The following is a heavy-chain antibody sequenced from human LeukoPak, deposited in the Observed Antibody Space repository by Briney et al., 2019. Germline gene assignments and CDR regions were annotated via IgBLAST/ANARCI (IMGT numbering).Heavy chain of an antibody. CDR1: GYTFSRYA. Sequence: GGSLRLSCAASGYTFSRYAISWVRQAPGKGLEWVSAISGSGGSTYYADSVKGRFTISRDNSKNTLYLQMNSLRVEDTDVYYCAKDRYDSSGYYLYYFDYWGHGTLVTVSS. CDR3: AKDRYDSSGYYLYYFDY. J-gene: IGHJ4*01. D-gene: IGHD3-22*01. CDR2: ISGSGGST. V-gene: IGHV3-23*01.